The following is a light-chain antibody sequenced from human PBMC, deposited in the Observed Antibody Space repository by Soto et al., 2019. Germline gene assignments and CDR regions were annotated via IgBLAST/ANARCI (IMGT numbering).Light chain of an antibody. J-gene: IGKJ1*01. CDR1: QSFTIN. V-gene: IGKV3-15*01. CDR3: QHYNNWPPWT. Sequence: EIVMTQSPATLSVSPGERATLSCRASQSFTINLAWYQQKPGQTPRLLIYGASTRATGIPARFRGSGSGTEFTLTISSLQSEDFAVYYCQHYNNWPPWTFGQGTKVDIK. CDR2: GAS.